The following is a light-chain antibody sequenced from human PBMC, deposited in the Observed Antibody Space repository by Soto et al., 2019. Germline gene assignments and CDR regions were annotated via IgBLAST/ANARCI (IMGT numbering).Light chain of an antibody. Sequence: EFVLTQSPGTLSLSPGKRATLSCRASQSLANSFIAWYQQKPGQPPRLLLYYTSSRASGIPDRFSGSGSGTDFTTTISRLETEDYAVFYYQKYGTSEIIFGQGTRLEIK. J-gene: IGKJ5*01. V-gene: IGKV3-20*01. CDR1: QSLANSF. CDR3: QKYGTSEII. CDR2: YTS.